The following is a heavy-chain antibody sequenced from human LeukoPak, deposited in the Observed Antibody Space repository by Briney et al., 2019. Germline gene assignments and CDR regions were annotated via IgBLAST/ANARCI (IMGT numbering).Heavy chain of an antibody. CDR3: ARLRNPSGYRRRNYFDY. CDR2: ISSSGSTI. J-gene: IGHJ4*02. CDR1: GFTFSSYA. V-gene: IGHV3-48*03. D-gene: IGHD5-12*01. Sequence: GRSLRLSCAASGFTFSSYAMHWVRQAPGKGLEWVSYISSSGSTIYYADSVKGRFTISRDNAKNSLYLQMNSLRAEDTAVYYCARLRNPSGYRRRNYFDYWGQGTLVTVSS.